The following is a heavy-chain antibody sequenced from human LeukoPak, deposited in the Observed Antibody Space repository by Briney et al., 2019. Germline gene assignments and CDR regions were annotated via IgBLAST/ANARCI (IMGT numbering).Heavy chain of an antibody. CDR2: LYYSGST. Sequence: PSETLSLTCTVSGGSISSRSHSWGWIRQPPGTGLEWIGSLYYSGSTYYNPSLKSRVTISVDTSKNQFSLKLSSVTAADTALYYCARWEESDAFDIWGQGTMVTVSS. D-gene: IGHD1-26*01. V-gene: IGHV4-39*01. CDR1: GGSISSRSHS. J-gene: IGHJ3*02. CDR3: ARWEESDAFDI.